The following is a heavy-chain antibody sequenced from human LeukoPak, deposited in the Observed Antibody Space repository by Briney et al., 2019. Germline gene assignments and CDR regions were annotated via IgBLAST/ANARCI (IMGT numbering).Heavy chain of an antibody. CDR1: GFTFSSYG. Sequence: PGRSLRLSCAASGFTFSSYGMHWVRQAPGKGLEWVANIKQDGSEKYYVDSVKGRFTISRDNAKNSLYLQMNSLRAEDTAVYYCARDVACSGGSCYYVYWGQGTLVTVSS. CDR2: IKQDGSEK. V-gene: IGHV3-7*01. D-gene: IGHD2-15*01. CDR3: ARDVACSGGSCYYVY. J-gene: IGHJ4*02.